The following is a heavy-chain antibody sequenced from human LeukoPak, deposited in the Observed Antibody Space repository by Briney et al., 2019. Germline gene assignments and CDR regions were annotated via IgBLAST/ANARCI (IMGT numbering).Heavy chain of an antibody. D-gene: IGHD3-3*01. J-gene: IGHJ2*01. CDR3: ARGLPVLEWLVYWYFDL. Sequence: SETLSLTCTVSGGSISSSSYYWGWIRQPPGKGLEWIGSIYYSGSTYYNPSLKSRVTISVDTSKNQFSLKLSSVTAADTAVYYCARGLPVLEWLVYWYFDLWGRGTLVTVSS. V-gene: IGHV4-39*07. CDR1: GGSISSSSYY. CDR2: IYYSGST.